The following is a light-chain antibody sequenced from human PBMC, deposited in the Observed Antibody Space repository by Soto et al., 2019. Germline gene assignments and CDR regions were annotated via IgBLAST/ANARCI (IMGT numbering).Light chain of an antibody. V-gene: IGKV3-11*01. CDR1: QSVSNY. J-gene: IGKJ4*01. CDR2: DAF. Sequence: EIVLTQSPATLPLSPGERTTLSCRANQSVSNYLAWYQQKPGQTPRLLIYDAFNRATGIRATFSGSGRATDFTSTISTLEPDYFVVYYWEQDNNRLSFGGGTKVEIK. CDR3: EQDNNRLS.